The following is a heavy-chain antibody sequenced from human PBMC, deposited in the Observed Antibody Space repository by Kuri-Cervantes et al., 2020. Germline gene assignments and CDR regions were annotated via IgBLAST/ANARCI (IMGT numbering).Heavy chain of an antibody. CDR1: GYSFTSYW. D-gene: IGHD2-15*01. Sequence: GASLKISCTGSGYSFTSYWIGWVRQLRGKGLEWIGIIYPGDSDTSYSPSFHSQVTISADKSISTAYLQWSSLKASDTAMYYCAGKRRGGSLEAFDYWGQGTLVTVSS. CDR3: AGKRRGGSLEAFDY. J-gene: IGHJ4*02. CDR2: IYPGDSDT. V-gene: IGHV5-51*01.